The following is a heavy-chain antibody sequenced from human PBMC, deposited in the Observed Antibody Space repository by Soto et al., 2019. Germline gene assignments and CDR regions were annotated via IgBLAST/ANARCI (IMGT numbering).Heavy chain of an antibody. J-gene: IGHJ6*02. CDR2: IYPGDSDT. CDR1: GYSFTSYW. D-gene: IGHD2-15*01. Sequence: PGESLKISCKGSGYSFTSYWIGWVRQMPGKGLEWMGIIYPGDSDTRYSPSFQGQVTISADKSISTAYLQWSSLKASDTAMYYCAIRGHCSGGSCRHPLGNYYYYGMDVWGQGTTVTVSS. V-gene: IGHV5-51*01. CDR3: AIRGHCSGGSCRHPLGNYYYYGMDV.